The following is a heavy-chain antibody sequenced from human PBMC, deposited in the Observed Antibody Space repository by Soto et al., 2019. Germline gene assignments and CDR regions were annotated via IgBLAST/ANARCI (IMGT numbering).Heavy chain of an antibody. CDR3: ARAANSRITMVRGVTNHYYYYGMDV. D-gene: IGHD3-10*01. V-gene: IGHV1-46*01. CDR2: INPLGGST. Sequence: EASVKVSCKASGYTFTNQYMHWVRPAPGQGLEWMGIINPLGGSTNYAEKFQGRVTMTRDTSTSTVYMELSSLRSEDTAVYYCARAANSRITMVRGVTNHYYYYGMDVWGQGTTVTVSS. J-gene: IGHJ6*02. CDR1: GYTFTNQY.